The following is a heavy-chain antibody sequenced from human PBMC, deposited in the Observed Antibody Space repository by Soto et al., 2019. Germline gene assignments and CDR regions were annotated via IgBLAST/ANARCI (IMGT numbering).Heavy chain of an antibody. CDR1: GFTFSSYA. J-gene: IGHJ4*02. CDR3: AREIERLLGY. CDR2: ISYDGSNK. V-gene: IGHV3-30-3*01. D-gene: IGHD3-3*01. Sequence: GGSLRLSCVASGFTFSSYAMHWVRQAPGKGLEWVAVISYDGSNKYYIDSVKGRFSISRDNSKNTLYLQVNSLRAEDTAVYYCAREIERLLGYWGQGTLVTVSS.